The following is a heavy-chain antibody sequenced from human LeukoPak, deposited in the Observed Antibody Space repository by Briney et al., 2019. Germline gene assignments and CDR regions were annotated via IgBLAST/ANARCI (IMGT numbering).Heavy chain of an antibody. V-gene: IGHV3-74*01. Sequence: GGSLRLSCAASGFTFSSYWMHWVRQAPGKGLVWVSRINSDGSSTSYADSVKGRLTISRDNAKNTLHLQMNSLRAEDTAVYYCARVGMITFGGVIPSRFDYWGQGTLVTVSS. CDR3: ARVGMITFGGVIPSRFDY. D-gene: IGHD3-16*02. CDR1: GFTFSSYW. J-gene: IGHJ4*02. CDR2: INSDGSST.